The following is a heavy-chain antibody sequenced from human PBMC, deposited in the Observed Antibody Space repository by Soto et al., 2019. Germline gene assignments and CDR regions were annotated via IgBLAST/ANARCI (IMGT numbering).Heavy chain of an antibody. CDR1: GFTFSSYA. CDR2: ISYDGSNK. V-gene: IGHV3-30-3*01. D-gene: IGHD6-6*01. J-gene: IGHJ6*02. CDR3: ARDDSSSSDYYYYYGMDV. Sequence: QPGGSLRLSCAASGFTFSSYAMHWVRQAPGKGLEWVAVISYDGSNKYYADSVKGRFTISRDNSKNTLYLQMNSLRAEDTAVYYCARDDSSSSDYYYYYGMDVWGQGTTVTVSS.